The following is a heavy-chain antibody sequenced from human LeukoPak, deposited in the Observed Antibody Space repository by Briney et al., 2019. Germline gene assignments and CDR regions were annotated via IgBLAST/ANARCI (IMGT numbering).Heavy chain of an antibody. Sequence: SETLSLTCTVSGYSISSGYYWGWIRQPPGKGLEWIGSIYHSGSTYYNPSLKSRVTISVDTSKNQFSLKLSSVTAADTAVYYCARDYGSGRLLDWGQGTLVTVSS. J-gene: IGHJ4*02. CDR3: ARDYGSGRLLD. D-gene: IGHD3-10*01. CDR1: GYSISSGYY. CDR2: IYHSGST. V-gene: IGHV4-38-2*02.